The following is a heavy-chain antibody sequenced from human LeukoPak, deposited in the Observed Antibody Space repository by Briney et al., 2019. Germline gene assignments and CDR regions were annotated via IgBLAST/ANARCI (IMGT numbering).Heavy chain of an antibody. CDR1: GGSISSGDYY. D-gene: IGHD3-3*01. J-gene: IGHJ1*01. Sequence: PSETLSLTCTFSGGSISSGDYYWSWIRQPPGKGLEWIGYIYYSGSTYYNPSLQSRVTISVDTSKNQFSLKLSSVTAADTAVYYCASKTIFGVVIILEYFQHWGQGTLVTVSS. CDR3: ASKTIFGVVIILEYFQH. V-gene: IGHV4-30-4*08. CDR2: IYYSGST.